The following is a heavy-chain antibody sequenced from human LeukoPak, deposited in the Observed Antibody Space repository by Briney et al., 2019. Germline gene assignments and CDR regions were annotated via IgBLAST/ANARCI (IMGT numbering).Heavy chain of an antibody. CDR2: IYYSGST. CDR1: GGSISSYY. V-gene: IGHV4-59*01. Sequence: SEALSLTCTVSGGSISSYYWSWIRQPPGKGLEWIGYIYYSGSTNYNPSLKSRVTISVDTSKNQFSLKLSSVTAADTAVYYCARGYYYDSRTYYFDYWGQGTLVTVSS. CDR3: ARGYYYDSRTYYFDY. D-gene: IGHD3-22*01. J-gene: IGHJ4*02.